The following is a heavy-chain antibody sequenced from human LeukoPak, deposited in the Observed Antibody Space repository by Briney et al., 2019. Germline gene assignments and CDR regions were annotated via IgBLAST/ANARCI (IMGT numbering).Heavy chain of an antibody. CDR1: GFTISSYY. V-gene: IGHV4-59*01. CDR3: CSGWYRFDY. Sequence: SETLSFTCTVSGFTISSYYWSWNRQPPGNGLEWIGYIYYSGSTNYKPSLKSRVTISVDTSKNQFSLKLSSVTAADTAVYYCCSGWYRFDYWGQGTLVTVSS. J-gene: IGHJ4*02. D-gene: IGHD6-19*01. CDR2: IYYSGST.